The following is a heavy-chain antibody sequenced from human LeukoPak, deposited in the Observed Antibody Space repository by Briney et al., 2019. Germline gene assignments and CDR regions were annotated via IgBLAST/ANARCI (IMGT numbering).Heavy chain of an antibody. CDR1: GFTFSGYA. D-gene: IGHD1-26*01. CDR2: ISGSGGST. CDR3: AKKRGILEWELLPDY. J-gene: IGHJ4*02. Sequence: GGSLRLSCAASGFTFSGYAMSWVRQAPGKGLEWVSAISGSGGSTYYADSVKGRFTISRDNSKNTLYLQMNSLRAEDTAVYYCAKKRGILEWELLPDYWGQGTLVTVSS. V-gene: IGHV3-23*01.